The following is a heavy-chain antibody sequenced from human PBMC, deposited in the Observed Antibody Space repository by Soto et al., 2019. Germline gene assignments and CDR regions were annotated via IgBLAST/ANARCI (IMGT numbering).Heavy chain of an antibody. V-gene: IGHV3-23*01. CDR1: GFSFSNYA. CDR3: AKGRSALPIFDY. Sequence: GGSLSLSCAASGFSFSNYAMNWVRQAPGKGLEWVSFISGSGGTTDYADSVRGRFRLSRDNSKNTVDLEMNSLRTEDTAVYFCAKGRSALPIFDYWGQGVMVTVSS. J-gene: IGHJ4*02. CDR2: ISGSGGTT.